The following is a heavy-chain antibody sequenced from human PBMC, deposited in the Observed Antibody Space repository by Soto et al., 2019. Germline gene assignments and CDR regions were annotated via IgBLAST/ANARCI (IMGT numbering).Heavy chain of an antibody. CDR2: ISSRSDTI. CDR3: VRIYSFGIIFDY. V-gene: IGHV3-48*01. D-gene: IGHD5-18*01. J-gene: IGHJ4*02. CDR1: GFTFSSYS. Sequence: HPGGSLRLSCAASGFTFSSYSMSWVRQAPGKGLEWISYISSRSDTIYYAGSVEGRFTVSRDNAKNSLYLQMNSLRVEDTAVYYCVRIYSFGIIFDYWGQGNMVTSPQ.